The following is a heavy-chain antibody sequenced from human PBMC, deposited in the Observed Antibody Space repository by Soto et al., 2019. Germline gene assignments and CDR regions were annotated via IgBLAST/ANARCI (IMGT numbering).Heavy chain of an antibody. CDR2: IWYDGSNK. D-gene: IGHD2-21*02. Sequence: GGSLRLSCAASGFTFSSYGMHWVRQAPGKGLEWVAVIWYDGSNKYYADSVKGRFTISRDNSKNTLYLQMNSLRAEDTAVYYCARDRRVVVTAIHYYYYGMDVWGQGTTVTVSS. CDR3: ARDRRVVVTAIHYYYYGMDV. CDR1: GFTFSSYG. J-gene: IGHJ6*02. V-gene: IGHV3-33*01.